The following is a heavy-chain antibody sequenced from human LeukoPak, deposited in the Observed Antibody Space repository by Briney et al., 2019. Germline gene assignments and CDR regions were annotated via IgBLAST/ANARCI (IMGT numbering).Heavy chain of an antibody. CDR2: ISGSGGST. J-gene: IGHJ4*02. D-gene: IGHD1-26*01. CDR1: GFTFSSYG. CDR3: AKVGKNNPIMGTTTYY. Sequence: PGGSLRLSCAASGFTFSSYGMSWVRQAPGKGLEWVSAISGSGGSTYYADSVKGRFTISRDNSKNTLYLQINSLRAEDTAVYYCAKVGKNNPIMGTTTYYWGQGTLVTVSS. V-gene: IGHV3-23*01.